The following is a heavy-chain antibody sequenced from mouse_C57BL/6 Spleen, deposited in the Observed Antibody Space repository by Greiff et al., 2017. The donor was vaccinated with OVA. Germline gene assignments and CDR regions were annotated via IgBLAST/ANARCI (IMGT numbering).Heavy chain of an antibody. J-gene: IGHJ1*03. CDR1: GYSITSGYY. CDR3: ARGDDYDVLSYWYFDV. CDR2: ISYDGSN. D-gene: IGHD2-4*01. Sequence: EVKLMESGPGLVKPSQSLSLTCSVTGYSITSGYYWNWIRQFPGNKLEWMGYISYDGSNNYNPSLKNRISITRDTSKNQFFLKLNSVTTEDTATYYCARGDDYDVLSYWYFDVWGTGTTVTVSS. V-gene: IGHV3-6*01.